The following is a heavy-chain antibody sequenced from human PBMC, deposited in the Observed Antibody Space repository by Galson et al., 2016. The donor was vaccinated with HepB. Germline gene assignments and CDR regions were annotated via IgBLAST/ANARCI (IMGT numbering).Heavy chain of an antibody. V-gene: IGHV4-31*03. CDR2: ICYSGST. CDR3: ARDLQLVRGNWFDP. J-gene: IGHJ5*02. Sequence: TLSLTCTVSGGSISSGGYCWSWIRQHPGRGLEWIGYICYSGSTYYNPSLKSRVTISVDTSKKQFSLRLTSVTAADTAVYYCARDLQLVRGNWFDPWGQGTLVTVSS. CDR1: GGSISSGGYC. D-gene: IGHD6-13*01.